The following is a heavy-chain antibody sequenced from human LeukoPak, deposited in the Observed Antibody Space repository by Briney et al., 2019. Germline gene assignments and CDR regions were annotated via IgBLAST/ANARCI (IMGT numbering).Heavy chain of an antibody. CDR2: IRYDGSNK. J-gene: IGHJ4*02. CDR3: AKDHLTAAAPTG. CDR1: EFTFSSYG. D-gene: IGHD6-13*01. Sequence: GGSLRLSCAASEFTFSSYGMHWVRQAPGKGLEWVAFIRYDGSNKYYADSVKGRFTISRDNSKNTLYLQMNSLRAEDTAVYYCAKDHLTAAAPTGWGQGTLVTVSS. V-gene: IGHV3-30*02.